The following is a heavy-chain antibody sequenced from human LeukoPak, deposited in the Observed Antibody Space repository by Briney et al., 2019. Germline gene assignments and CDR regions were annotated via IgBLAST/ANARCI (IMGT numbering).Heavy chain of an antibody. D-gene: IGHD3-16*01. CDR3: ASMIGTSAFDY. CDR1: GYTFTDYY. CDR2: INTSSGGT. Sequence: VSSVKVSCKASGYTFTDYYMHWVRQAPGQGLEWMGWINTSSGGTKYSQKFQGRVTMTRDTSISTAYMELSRLRSDDTAVYYCASMIGTSAFDYWGQGTLVTVSS. J-gene: IGHJ4*02. V-gene: IGHV1-2*02.